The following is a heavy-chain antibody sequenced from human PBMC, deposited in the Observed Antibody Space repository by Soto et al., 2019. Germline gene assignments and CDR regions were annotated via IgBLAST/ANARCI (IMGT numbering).Heavy chain of an antibody. Sequence: SWTLSLTCTVSVGSISSYYWSWIRQPAGKGLEWIGRIYTSGSTNYNPSLKSRVTMSVDTSKNQFSLKLSSVTAADTAVYYCAREMTTTYRSHYYFDYWGQGTLVTVSS. J-gene: IGHJ4*02. D-gene: IGHD4-17*01. CDR1: VGSISSYY. V-gene: IGHV4-4*07. CDR3: AREMTTTYRSHYYFDY. CDR2: IYTSGST.